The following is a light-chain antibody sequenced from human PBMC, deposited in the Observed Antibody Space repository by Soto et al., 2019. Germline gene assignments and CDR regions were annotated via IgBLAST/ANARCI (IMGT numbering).Light chain of an antibody. CDR2: TDN. CDR1: SSNIGAGYD. Sequence: QSVLTQPPSVSGAPGQRVTISCTGSSSNIGAGYDVHWYQQLPGTAPKLLIYTDNQRPSGVPDRFSGSKSGTSASLAISGLRSEDAADYYCAAWDGSLSGWVFGGGTKVTVL. J-gene: IGLJ3*02. V-gene: IGLV1-40*01. CDR3: AAWDGSLSGWV.